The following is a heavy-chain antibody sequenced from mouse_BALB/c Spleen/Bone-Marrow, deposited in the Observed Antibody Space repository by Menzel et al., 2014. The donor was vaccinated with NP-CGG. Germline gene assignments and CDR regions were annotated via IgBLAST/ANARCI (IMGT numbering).Heavy chain of an antibody. CDR2: IDTSDSYT. Sequence: QVQLQQSGAELVMPGASVKMSCKASGYTFTDYWMHWVKRRPGQGLEWIGAIDTSDSYTSYNQKFKGKATLTVDESSSTAYMQLSSLTSEDSAVYYCARSDYRYDPFAYWGQGTLVTVSA. CDR1: GYTFTDYW. V-gene: IGHV1-69*01. J-gene: IGHJ3*01. D-gene: IGHD2-14*01. CDR3: ARSDYRYDPFAY.